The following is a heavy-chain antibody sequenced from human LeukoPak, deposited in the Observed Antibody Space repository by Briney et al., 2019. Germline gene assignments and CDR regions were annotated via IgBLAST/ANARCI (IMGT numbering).Heavy chain of an antibody. V-gene: IGHV3-21*01. Sequence: GGSLRLSCAASGFTFSSYSINWVRQAPGKGLEWVSAISSSGKYIYYADSVKGRFTISRDNAKNSLSLQMNGLRAEDTAVYYCARGGYCDTWGGQGTLVTVSS. D-gene: IGHD3-22*01. J-gene: IGHJ4*02. CDR1: GFTFSSYS. CDR2: ISSSGKYI. CDR3: ARGGYCDTW.